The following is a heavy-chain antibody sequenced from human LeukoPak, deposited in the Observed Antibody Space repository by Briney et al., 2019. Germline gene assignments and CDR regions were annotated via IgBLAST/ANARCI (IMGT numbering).Heavy chain of an antibody. Sequence: SETLSLTCAVSGYSISSGSYWGWIRQPPGKGLEWIGNMFHSGDTYHNPSLKSRVTISADTSKNQFSLKLTSVTAADTAVYYCAKVGAYGDYARHDYWGQGTLVTVSS. CDR3: AKVGAYGDYARHDY. V-gene: IGHV4-38-2*01. J-gene: IGHJ4*02. D-gene: IGHD4-17*01. CDR2: MFHSGDT. CDR1: GYSISSGSY.